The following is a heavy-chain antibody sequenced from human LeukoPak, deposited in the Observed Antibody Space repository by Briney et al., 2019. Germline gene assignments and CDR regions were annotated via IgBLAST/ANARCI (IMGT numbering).Heavy chain of an antibody. J-gene: IGHJ4*02. CDR2: ISWNSGSI. CDR1: GFTFDDCA. CDR3: AKDLMGDGYSVGNYFDY. V-gene: IGHV3-9*01. Sequence: GGSLRLSCAASGFTFDDCAMHWVRQAPGKGLEWVSGISWNSGSIGYADSVKGRFTISRDNAKNSLYLQMNSLRAEDTALYYCAKDLMGDGYSVGNYFDYWGQGTLVTVSS. D-gene: IGHD5-24*01.